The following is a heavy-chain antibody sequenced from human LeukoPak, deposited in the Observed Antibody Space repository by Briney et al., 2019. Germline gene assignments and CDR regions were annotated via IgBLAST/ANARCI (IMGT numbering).Heavy chain of an antibody. CDR2: INHSGST. CDR1: GYSISSGYY. Sequence: SETLSLTCTVSGYSISSGYYWGWIRQPPGKGLEWIREINHSGSTNYNPSLKSRVTISVDTSKNQFSLKLSSVTAADTAVYYCARSPRLGRYGYGPWELPVSYFDYWGQGTLVTVSS. J-gene: IGHJ4*02. V-gene: IGHV4-38-2*02. D-gene: IGHD1-26*01. CDR3: ARSPRLGRYGYGPWELPVSYFDY.